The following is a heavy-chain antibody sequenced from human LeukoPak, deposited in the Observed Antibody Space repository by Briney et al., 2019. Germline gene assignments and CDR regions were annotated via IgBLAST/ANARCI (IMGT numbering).Heavy chain of an antibody. J-gene: IGHJ4*02. CDR3: ASLAPWGGEGFYFDY. V-gene: IGHV1-18*01. Sequence: ASVKVSCKASGYTFTSYDISWVRQAPGQGLEWMGWISAYNGNTNYAQKLQGRVTMTTDTSTSTAYMELSSLRSEDTAVYHYASLAPWGGEGFYFDYWGQGTLVTVSS. D-gene: IGHD3-16*01. CDR2: ISAYNGNT. CDR1: GYTFTSYD.